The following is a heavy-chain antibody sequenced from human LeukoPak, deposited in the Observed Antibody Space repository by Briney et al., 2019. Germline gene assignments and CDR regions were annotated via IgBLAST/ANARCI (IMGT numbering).Heavy chain of an antibody. J-gene: IGHJ5*02. CDR3: AREPTPNWFDR. CDR1: GGSISGYY. Sequence: SETLSLTCTVSGGSISGYYWSWIRQPPGKGLEWIGYIYNSGSTNYNPSLKSRVTISVDTSKNQFSLNLNSVTAADTAEYYCAREPTPNWFDRWGQGTLVTVSS. D-gene: IGHD4-23*01. V-gene: IGHV4-59*01. CDR2: IYNSGST.